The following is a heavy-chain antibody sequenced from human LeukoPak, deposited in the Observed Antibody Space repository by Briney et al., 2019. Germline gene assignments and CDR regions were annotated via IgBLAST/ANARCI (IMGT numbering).Heavy chain of an antibody. CDR1: GDSVSSNSAA. V-gene: IGHV6-1*01. CDR2: TYYRSKWYN. Sequence: SQTLSLTCAISGDSVSSNSAAWNWIRQSPSGGLEWLERTYYRSKWYNDYAVSVKSRITINPDTSKNQFSLQLNSVTPEDSAVYYCARDQYSSSWYRFDYWGQGTLVTVSS. J-gene: IGHJ4*02. CDR3: ARDQYSSSWYRFDY. D-gene: IGHD6-13*01.